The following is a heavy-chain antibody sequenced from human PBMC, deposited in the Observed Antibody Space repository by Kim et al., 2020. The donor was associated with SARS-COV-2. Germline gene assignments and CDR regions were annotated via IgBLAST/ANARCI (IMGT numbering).Heavy chain of an antibody. CDR3: ARDSRWGRITMIGRRDYGMDV. CDR2: IIPIFGTA. Sequence: SVKVSCKASGGTFSSYAISWVRQAPGQGLEWMGGIIPIFGTANYAQKFQGRVTITADESTSTAYMELSSLRSEDTAVYYCARDSRWGRITMIGRRDYGMDVWGQGTTVTVSS. V-gene: IGHV1-69*13. J-gene: IGHJ6*02. CDR1: GGTFSSYA. D-gene: IGHD3-22*01.